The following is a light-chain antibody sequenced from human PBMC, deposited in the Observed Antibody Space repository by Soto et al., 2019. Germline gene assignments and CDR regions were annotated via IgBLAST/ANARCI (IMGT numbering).Light chain of an antibody. CDR3: QQYGGSPWT. V-gene: IGKV3-20*01. CDR1: QSVISNY. Sequence: EIVLTQSPGTLSLSPGERATLSCRASQSVISNYLAWYQQKPGLAPRLLIYGASSRATGIPDRFSGSGSGTDFTLTITRLEPEDFAVYYCQQYGGSPWTFGQGTKVDTK. CDR2: GAS. J-gene: IGKJ1*01.